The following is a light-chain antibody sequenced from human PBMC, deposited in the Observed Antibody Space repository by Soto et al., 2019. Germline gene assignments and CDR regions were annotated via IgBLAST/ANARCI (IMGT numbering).Light chain of an antibody. CDR2: GSS. CDR1: QSVTSSD. CDR3: QQYGSSLFT. V-gene: IGKV3-20*01. J-gene: IGKJ5*01. Sequence: ETVLTQSPGTLSLSPGERATLSCRASQSVTSSDLAWYQQKPGQAPRLLIYGSSIRATGIPDRFSGSGSETDFILSISRLEPEDFAVYYCQQYGSSLFTVGQGTRLEIK.